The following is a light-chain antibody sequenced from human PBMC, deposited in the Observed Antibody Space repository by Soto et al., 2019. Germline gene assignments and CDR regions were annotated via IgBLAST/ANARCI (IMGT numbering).Light chain of an antibody. CDR3: QQRSNWLYT. CDR1: QRVSSY. Sequence: EIVLTQSPATLSLSPGERATLSCRASQRVSSYLAWYQQKPGQAPRLLIYDASNRATGIPARFSGSGSGTDFTLTISSLEPEDFAVYYCQQRSNWLYTFGQGTKREIK. J-gene: IGKJ2*01. V-gene: IGKV3-11*01. CDR2: DAS.